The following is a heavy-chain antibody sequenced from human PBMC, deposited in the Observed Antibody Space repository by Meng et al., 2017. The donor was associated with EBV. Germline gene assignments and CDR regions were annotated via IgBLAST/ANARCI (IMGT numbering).Heavy chain of an antibody. CDR1: GFTFSSYA. V-gene: IGHV3-23*01. D-gene: IGHD3-10*01. Sequence: EVQLLESXXGLVQXGVSLRLSCAASGFTFSSYAMSWVRQAPGKGLGWVSAISGSGGSTYYADSVKGRFTISRDNSKNTLYLQMNSLRAEDTAVYYCAIYGSGSYYKGRFDYRGQGTLVTVSS. J-gene: IGHJ4*02. CDR2: ISGSGGST. CDR3: AIYGSGSYYKGRFDY.